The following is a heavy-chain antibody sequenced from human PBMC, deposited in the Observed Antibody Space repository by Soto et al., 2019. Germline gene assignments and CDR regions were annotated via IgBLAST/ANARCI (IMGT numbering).Heavy chain of an antibody. CDR2: ISGSGGST. D-gene: IGHD3-3*01. CDR1: GFTFSSYA. Sequence: GGSLRLSCAASGFTFSSYAMSWVRQAPGKGLEWVSAISGSGGSTYYADSVKGRFTISRDNSKNTLYLQMNSLRAEDTAVYYCAKWKSYDFWSGYHDPAPDFDYWGQGTLVTVSS. J-gene: IGHJ4*02. V-gene: IGHV3-23*01. CDR3: AKWKSYDFWSGYHDPAPDFDY.